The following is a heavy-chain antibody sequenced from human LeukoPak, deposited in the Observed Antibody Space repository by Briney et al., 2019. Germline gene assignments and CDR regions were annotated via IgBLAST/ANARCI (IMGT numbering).Heavy chain of an antibody. V-gene: IGHV3-30-3*01. CDR1: GLTFSSYA. J-gene: IGHJ5*02. Sequence: GGSLRLSCAASGLTFSSYAMHWVRQAPGKGLEWVAVISYDGSNKYYADSVKGRFTISRDNSKNTLYLQMNSLRAEDTAVYYCARDWAGNYAYSPDNWFDPWGQGTLVTVSS. CDR3: ARDWAGNYAYSPDNWFDP. CDR2: ISYDGSNK. D-gene: IGHD4-11*01.